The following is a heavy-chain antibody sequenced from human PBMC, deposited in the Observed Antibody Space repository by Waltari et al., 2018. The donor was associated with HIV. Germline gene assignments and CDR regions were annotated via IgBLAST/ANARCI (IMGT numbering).Heavy chain of an antibody. CDR3: TRDGWSIAAASGYYYGMDV. V-gene: IGHV3-49*03. CDR1: GFTFGDYA. CDR2: IRSKAYGGTT. J-gene: IGHJ6*02. Sequence: EVQLVESGGGLVQPGRSLRLSCTASGFTFGDYAMSWFRQDPGKGLEWVGFIRSKAYGGTTEYAASVKGRFTISRDDSKSIAYLEMNSLKTEDTAVYYCTRDGWSIAAASGYYYGMDVWGQGTTVTVSS. D-gene: IGHD6-13*01.